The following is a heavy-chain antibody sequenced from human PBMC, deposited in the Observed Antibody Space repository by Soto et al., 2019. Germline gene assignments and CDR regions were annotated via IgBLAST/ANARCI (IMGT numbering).Heavy chain of an antibody. D-gene: IGHD3-22*01. V-gene: IGHV3-23*01. J-gene: IGHJ4*02. Sequence: PGGSLRLSCAASGFTFSIYAMSWVRHAPGKGLEWVSAISGSGGSTYYADSVKGRFTISRDNSKNTLYLQMNSLRAEDTAVYYCAKAGYYDSSGYSYFDYWGQGTLVTVSS. CDR1: GFTFSIYA. CDR3: AKAGYYDSSGYSYFDY. CDR2: ISGSGGST.